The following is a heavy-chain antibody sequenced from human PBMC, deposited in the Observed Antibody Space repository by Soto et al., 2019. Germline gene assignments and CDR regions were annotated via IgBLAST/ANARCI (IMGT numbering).Heavy chain of an antibody. CDR2: ISYSGST. CDR1: SDSISSYY. Sequence: ETLSLTCTVSSDSISSYYWSWIRQPPGKRLEWIGYISYSGSTDYNPSLKSRVTISGDTSKNQFSLKVSSVTAADTAVYYCARGTSWQLPFDYWGQGTLVTVSS. D-gene: IGHD6-13*01. CDR3: ARGTSWQLPFDY. V-gene: IGHV4-59*01. J-gene: IGHJ4*02.